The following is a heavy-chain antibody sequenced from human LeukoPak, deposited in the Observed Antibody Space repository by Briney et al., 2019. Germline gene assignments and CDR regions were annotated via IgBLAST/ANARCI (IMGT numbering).Heavy chain of an antibody. J-gene: IGHJ4*02. CDR2: IYYSGST. CDR1: GGSISSSSYY. Sequence: SETLSLTCTVSGGSISSSSYYWGWIRQPPGKGLEWIGSIYYSGSTYYNPSLKSRVTISVDTSKNQFSLKLSSVTAADTAVYYCARYVDIVATTHFDYWGQGTLVTVSS. CDR3: ARYVDIVATTHFDY. D-gene: IGHD5-12*01. V-gene: IGHV4-39*01.